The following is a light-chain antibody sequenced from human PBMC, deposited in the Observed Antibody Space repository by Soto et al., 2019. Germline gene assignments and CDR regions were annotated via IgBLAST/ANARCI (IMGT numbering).Light chain of an antibody. Sequence: QTVVTQPPSVSGATGQRVTISCTGSSSNIGAGYDVHWYQHLPGTAPKLLIYGNNNRPSGVPDRFSGSKSGTSASLAITGLQAEDETHYYCQSFDSSLSVVFGGGTKLTVL. V-gene: IGLV1-40*01. CDR2: GNN. CDR3: QSFDSSLSVV. CDR1: SSNIGAGYD. J-gene: IGLJ2*01.